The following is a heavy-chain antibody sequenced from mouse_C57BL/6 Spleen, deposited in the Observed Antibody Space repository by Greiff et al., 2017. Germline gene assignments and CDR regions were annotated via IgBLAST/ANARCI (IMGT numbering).Heavy chain of an antibody. Sequence: EVKLQESGPELVKPGASVKISCKASGYSFTGYYMNWVKQSPEKSLEWIGEINPSTGGTTYNQKFKAKATLTVDKSSSTAYMQLKSLTSEDSAVYYCARSAYYGSSYGFDDWGQGTTLTVSS. CDR3: ARSAYYGSSYGFDD. CDR1: GYSFTGYY. CDR2: INPSTGGT. V-gene: IGHV1-42*01. D-gene: IGHD1-1*01. J-gene: IGHJ2*01.